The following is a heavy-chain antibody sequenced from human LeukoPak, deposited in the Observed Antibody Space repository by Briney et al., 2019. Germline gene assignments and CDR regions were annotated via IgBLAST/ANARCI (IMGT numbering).Heavy chain of an antibody. V-gene: IGHV1-2*02. CDR2: INPNTGGT. D-gene: IGHD6-6*01. J-gene: IGHJ3*02. CDR1: GYTFTGYY. Sequence: GASVKVSCKASGYTFTGYYIHWVRQAPGQGLEWMGWINPNTGGTIQAQRFQGRVTMTRDTSISTVYMELRRLRSDDTAVYYCAIDRYSSSIGDDAFDIWGQGTMVTVSS. CDR3: AIDRYSSSIGDDAFDI.